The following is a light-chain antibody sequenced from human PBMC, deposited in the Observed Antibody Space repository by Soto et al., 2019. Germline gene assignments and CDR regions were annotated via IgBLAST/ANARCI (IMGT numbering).Light chain of an antibody. CDR2: DAS. J-gene: IGKJ1*01. Sequence: EIVLTQSPGTLSLSPGERASLSCRASQTVNNFLAWYQQRPGQAPRLLIYDASARATGIPDRFSGSGSGTDFTLTISRVEPEDFAVYFCQQYDSTPQAFGLGTKVEIK. CDR3: QQYDSTPQA. V-gene: IGKV3-20*01. CDR1: QTVNNF.